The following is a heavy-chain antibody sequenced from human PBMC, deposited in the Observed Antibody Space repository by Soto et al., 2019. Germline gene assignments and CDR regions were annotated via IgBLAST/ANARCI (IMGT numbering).Heavy chain of an antibody. V-gene: IGHV3-11*06. CDR1: RFTFSDYY. D-gene: IGHD6-6*01. Sequence: QVQLVESGGGLVKPGGSLRLSCAASRFTFSDYYMSWIRQAPGKGLEWVAYISTRSSYTNYADSVRGRFTISRDNAKNSVYLQMNSLRAEDTAVYFCARDQGHSSLSTYGMDVWGQGTTVTVSS. CDR3: ARDQGHSSLSTYGMDV. CDR2: ISTRSSYT. J-gene: IGHJ6*02.